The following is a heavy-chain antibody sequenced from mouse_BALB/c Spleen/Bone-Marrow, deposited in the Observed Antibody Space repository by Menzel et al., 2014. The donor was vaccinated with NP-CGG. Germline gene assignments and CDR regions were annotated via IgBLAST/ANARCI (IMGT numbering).Heavy chain of an antibody. D-gene: IGHD2-2*01. Sequence: VQLKDSGAELVKPGASVKLSCTASGFNVKDTYIHWVKQRPEQGLEWIGRIDPANGNTKYDPKFQGKATITADTSSNTAYLQLSSLTSEDTAAYYCASYVYGYYFDYWGQGTTLTVSS. V-gene: IGHV14-3*02. CDR3: ASYVYGYYFDY. J-gene: IGHJ2*01. CDR1: GFNVKDTY. CDR2: IDPANGNT.